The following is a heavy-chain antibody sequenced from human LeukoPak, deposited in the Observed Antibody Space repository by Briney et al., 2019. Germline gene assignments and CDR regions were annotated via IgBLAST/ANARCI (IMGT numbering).Heavy chain of an antibody. J-gene: IGHJ4*02. CDR2: ISSNGGST. CDR1: GFTFSTYA. D-gene: IGHD2-2*01. V-gene: IGHV3-64D*06. Sequence: PGGSLRLACAASGFTFSTYAMHWVRQAPGKGLEYVSAISSNGGSTYYADSVKGRFTISRDNSKNTLYLQMSSLRAEDTAVYYCVKAPAGVRDIVVVPAKHWGQGTLDTVSS. CDR3: VKAPAGVRDIVVVPAKH.